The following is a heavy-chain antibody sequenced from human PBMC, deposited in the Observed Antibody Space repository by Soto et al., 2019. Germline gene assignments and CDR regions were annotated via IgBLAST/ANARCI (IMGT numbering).Heavy chain of an antibody. D-gene: IGHD1-26*01. CDR1: GFTFSSYA. Sequence: EVQLLESGGGSVQPGGSLRLSCAASGFTFSSYAMSWVRQAPGKGLEWLAGITFRGDYTYYADSVKGRFTLSRDNSRNRLDLQMNSLKVEDTALYYCAKLGTMGVFDNWGQGTLLTVSS. CDR2: ITFRGDYT. J-gene: IGHJ4*02. V-gene: IGHV3-23*01. CDR3: AKLGTMGVFDN.